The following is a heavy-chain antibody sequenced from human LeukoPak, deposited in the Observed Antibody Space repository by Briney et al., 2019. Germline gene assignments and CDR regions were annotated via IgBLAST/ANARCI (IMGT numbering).Heavy chain of an antibody. CDR2: ISWDGGST. Sequence: GGSLRLSCAASGFTFDDYAMHWVRQAPGKGLEWVSLISWDGGSTYYADSVKGRFTISRDNSKNSLYLQMNSLRAEDTAVYYCAEGSGGPGYWGQGTLVTVSS. CDR1: GFTFDDYA. V-gene: IGHV3-43D*03. CDR3: AEGSGGPGY. J-gene: IGHJ4*02. D-gene: IGHD4-23*01.